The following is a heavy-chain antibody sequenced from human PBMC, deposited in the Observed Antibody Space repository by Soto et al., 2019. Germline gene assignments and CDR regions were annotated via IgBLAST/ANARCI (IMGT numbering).Heavy chain of an antibody. D-gene: IGHD5-18*01. J-gene: IGHJ5*02. CDR3: ARDVRIQPNNWFDP. V-gene: IGHV1-18*01. CDR2: ISAYNGNT. Sequence: ASVKVSCKASGYTFTSYGISWVRQAPGQGLEWMGWISAYNGNTNYAQKIQGRVTMNTDTSTSTAYMELRSLRSDDTAVYYCARDVRIQPNNWFDPWGQGTLVTVSS. CDR1: GYTFTSYG.